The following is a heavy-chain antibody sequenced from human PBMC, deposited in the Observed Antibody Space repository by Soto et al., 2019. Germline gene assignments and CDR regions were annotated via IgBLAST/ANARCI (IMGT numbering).Heavy chain of an antibody. Sequence: PGGSLRLSCAASGFTFGNYAMSWVRQTPGKGLEWVSSISGSGGHIYYTGSVKTRLTISKDTSKNQVVLTMTNMDPVDTATYYCARIRGGGYNWDESSYFDYWGQGTLVTVSS. D-gene: IGHD5-12*01. CDR3: ARIRGGGYNWDESSYFDY. V-gene: IGHV3-23*01. CDR2: ISGSGGHI. CDR1: GFTFGNYA. J-gene: IGHJ4*02.